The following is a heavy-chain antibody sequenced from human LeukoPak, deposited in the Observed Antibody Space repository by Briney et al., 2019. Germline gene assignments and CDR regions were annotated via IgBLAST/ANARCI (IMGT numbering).Heavy chain of an antibody. CDR3: ARDVGATYHFDY. D-gene: IGHD1-26*01. V-gene: IGHV1-46*01. CDR2: VNPNGGAS. Sequence: GASVKVSCKASGYTFTSYYIHWVRHPPGQGLEWMGIVNPNGGASSYAQEFQGRVTMPRHTPSATVYMELSSLRAEDTAVYYCARDVGATYHFDYWGQGTVVTVSS. CDR1: GYTFTSYY. J-gene: IGHJ4*02.